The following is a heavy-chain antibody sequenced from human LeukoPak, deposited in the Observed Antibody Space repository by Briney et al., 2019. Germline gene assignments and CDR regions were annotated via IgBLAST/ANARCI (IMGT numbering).Heavy chain of an antibody. J-gene: IGHJ4*02. Sequence: QPGGSLRLSCAASGFTFNKYGMSWVRQAPGKGLQWVSAISGDGKDRDYPNSVKGRFTISRDNSKNTLYLQMNSLRAEDTAVYYCAKDRRGYSYGTTPFFDYWGQGTLVTVSS. V-gene: IGHV3-23*01. D-gene: IGHD5-18*01. CDR2: ISGDGKDR. CDR1: GFTFNKYG. CDR3: AKDRRGYSYGTTPFFDY.